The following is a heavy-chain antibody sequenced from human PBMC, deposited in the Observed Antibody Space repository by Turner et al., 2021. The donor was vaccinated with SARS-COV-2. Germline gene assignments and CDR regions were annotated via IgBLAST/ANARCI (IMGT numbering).Heavy chain of an antibody. CDR3: AGSGGWLLDL. D-gene: IGHD6-19*01. CDR1: GFTLSNYW. V-gene: IGHV3-7*03. CDR2: IRQDGSEK. Sequence: EVPLVETGGDLVQPGGSLRLSCAASGFTLSNYWMSWVRQAPGKGLEWVANIRQDGSEKEYVDSVKGRFTISRDNAKNSLYLQMNSLRVEDTAVYYCAGSGGWLLDLWGQGTLVTVSS. J-gene: IGHJ4*02.